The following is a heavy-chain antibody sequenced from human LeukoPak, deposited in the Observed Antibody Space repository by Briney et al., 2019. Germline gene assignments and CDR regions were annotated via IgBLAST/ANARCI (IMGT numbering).Heavy chain of an antibody. D-gene: IGHD3-10*01. CDR1: GGSISSYY. J-gene: IGHJ3*02. Sequence: SETLSLTCTVSGGSISSYYWSWIRQPPGKGLEWIGYVYYSGSTYYSPSLKSRVTISLDTSRNQFSLKLNSVTAADTAVYYCAKSNGYGLVDIWGQGTMVTVSS. CDR3: AKSNGYGLVDI. CDR2: VYYSGST. V-gene: IGHV4-59*12.